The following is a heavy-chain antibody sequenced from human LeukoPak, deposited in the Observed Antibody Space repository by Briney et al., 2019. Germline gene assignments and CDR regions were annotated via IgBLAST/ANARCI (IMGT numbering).Heavy chain of an antibody. Sequence: ASVKVSCTASGGTFSSYAISWVRQAPGQGLEWMGRIIPILGIANYAQKFQGRVTITADKSTSTAYMELSSLRSEDTAVYYCAREERWLQWSPPDYWGQGTLVTVSS. D-gene: IGHD5-24*01. J-gene: IGHJ4*02. CDR1: GGTFSSYA. CDR3: AREERWLQWSPPDY. CDR2: IIPILGIA. V-gene: IGHV1-69*04.